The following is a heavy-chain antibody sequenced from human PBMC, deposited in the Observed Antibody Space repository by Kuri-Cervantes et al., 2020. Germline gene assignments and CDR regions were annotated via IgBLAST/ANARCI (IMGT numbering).Heavy chain of an antibody. V-gene: IGHV3-30*09. D-gene: IGHD3-10*01. CDR3: ARDRTTMVRGGNMDV. Sequence: GESLKISCAASGFTFCGYDIPWVRQAPGLALEWVASVSFDGKKAYYAGSVKGRFAISRDNYKNTLYLQMNSLRAEDTAVYYCARDRTTMVRGGNMDVWGKGTTVTVSS. CDR2: VSFDGKKA. CDR1: GFTFCGYD. J-gene: IGHJ6*03.